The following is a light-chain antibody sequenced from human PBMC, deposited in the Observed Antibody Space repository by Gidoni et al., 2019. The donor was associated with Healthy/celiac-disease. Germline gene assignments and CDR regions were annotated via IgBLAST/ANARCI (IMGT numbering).Light chain of an antibody. J-gene: IGKJ2*01. CDR3: QQYGSSSPMYT. V-gene: IGKV3-20*01. CDR2: GAS. Sequence: EIALTQSPGALSLSPGDRATLPCSASQSVSSSYLAWYQQKPGQAPRLLIYGASRRATGIPDRFSGSGSGTDFTLTISRLEPEDFAVYYCQQYGSSSPMYTFGQGTKLEIK. CDR1: QSVSSSY.